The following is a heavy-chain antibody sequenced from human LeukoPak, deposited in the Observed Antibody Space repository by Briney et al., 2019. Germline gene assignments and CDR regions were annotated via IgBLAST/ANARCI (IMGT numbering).Heavy chain of an antibody. V-gene: IGHV3-48*03. CDR2: ISGSGSTI. CDR1: GFTFSNYE. D-gene: IGHD3-3*01. CDR3: VKDLAKYYDFRSGYSYDSYGLDV. J-gene: IGHJ6*02. Sequence: GGSLRLSCAASGFTFSNYEMNWVRQAPGKGLEWVSYISGSGSTIHYADSVKGRFTISRDNSRNSLYLQMNSLGTEDTALYYCVKDLAKYYDFRSGYSYDSYGLDVWGQGTTVTVSS.